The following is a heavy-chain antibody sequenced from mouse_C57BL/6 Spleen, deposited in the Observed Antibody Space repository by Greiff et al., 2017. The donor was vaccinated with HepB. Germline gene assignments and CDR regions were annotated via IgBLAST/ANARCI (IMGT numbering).Heavy chain of an antibody. J-gene: IGHJ3*01. Sequence: DVKLQESGTVLARPGASVKMSCKTSGYTFTSYWMHWVKQRPGQGLEWIGAIYPGNSDTSYNQKFKGKAKLTAVTTASTAYMELSSLTNEDSAVYYCTRSFYYDYDWFAYWGQGTLVTVSA. D-gene: IGHD2-4*01. CDR2: IYPGNSDT. V-gene: IGHV1-5*01. CDR3: TRSFYYDYDWFAY. CDR1: GYTFTSYW.